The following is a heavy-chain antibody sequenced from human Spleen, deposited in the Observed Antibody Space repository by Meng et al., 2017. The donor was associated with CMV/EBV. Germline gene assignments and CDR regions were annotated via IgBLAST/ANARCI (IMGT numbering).Heavy chain of an antibody. CDR1: GFTFSDHY. V-gene: IGHV3-72*01. CDR2: TRNKANSYTT. D-gene: IGHD3-3*01. CDR3: ARPIYDFWSGYYTDV. J-gene: IGHJ6*02. Sequence: GESLKISCAASGFTFSDHYMDWVRQAPGKGLEWVGRTRNKANSYTTEYAASVKGRFTISRDDSKNSLYLQMNSLKTEDTAVYYCARPIYDFWSGYYTDVWGQGTTVTVSS.